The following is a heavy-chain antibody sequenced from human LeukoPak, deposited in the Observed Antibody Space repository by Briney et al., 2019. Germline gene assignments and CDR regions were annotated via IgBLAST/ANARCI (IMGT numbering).Heavy chain of an antibody. D-gene: IGHD6-13*01. CDR3: AKDGYSSSRGPFDY. J-gene: IGHJ4*02. V-gene: IGHV4-59*01. CDR2: IYYSGST. CDR1: GGSISSYY. Sequence: SSETLSLTCTVSGGSISSYYWSWIRQPPGKGLEWIGYIYYSGSTNYNPSLKSRVTISVDTSKNQFSLKLSSVTAADTAVYYCAKDGYSSSRGPFDYWGQGTLVTVSS.